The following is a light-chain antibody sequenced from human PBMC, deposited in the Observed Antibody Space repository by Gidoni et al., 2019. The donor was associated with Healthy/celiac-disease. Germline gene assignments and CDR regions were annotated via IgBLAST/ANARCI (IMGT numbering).Light chain of an antibody. CDR2: DAS. J-gene: IGKJ1*01. Sequence: DIQMTQSPSSLSASVGDRVTITCQASQDISNYLNWYQQKPGKAPKLLIYDASNLETGVPSRFSGSGSGTDFTLTISSLQPEDIATYYCQQYDNLPGTFXQXTKVEIK. V-gene: IGKV1-33*01. CDR3: QQYDNLPGT. CDR1: QDISNY.